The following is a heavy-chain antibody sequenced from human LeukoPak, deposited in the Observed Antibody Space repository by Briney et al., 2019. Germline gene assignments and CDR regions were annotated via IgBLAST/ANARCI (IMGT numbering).Heavy chain of an antibody. Sequence: AASVKVSCKASRYTFTSYDINWVRQATGQGLEWMGWMNPNSGSTGYAQKFQGRVTITRNTSISTAYMELSGLRSEDTAVYYCARGRSTGYPYYFEYWGQGTLVTVSS. V-gene: IGHV1-8*03. CDR3: ARGRSTGYPYYFEY. CDR1: RYTFTSYD. J-gene: IGHJ4*02. CDR2: MNPNSGST. D-gene: IGHD5-12*01.